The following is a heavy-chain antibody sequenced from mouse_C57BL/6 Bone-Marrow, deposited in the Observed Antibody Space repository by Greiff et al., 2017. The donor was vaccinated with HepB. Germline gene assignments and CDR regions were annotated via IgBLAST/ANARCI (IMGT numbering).Heavy chain of an antibody. CDR1: GFTFSDYG. J-gene: IGHJ1*03. Sequence: EVKLVESGGGLVKPGGSLKLSCAASGFTFSDYGMHWVRQAPEKGLEWIAYISSGSSTIYYADTVKGRFTISRDNAKNTLFLQMTSLRSEDTAMYYCAKHLLPPYFDVWGTGTTVTVSS. CDR2: ISSGSSTI. D-gene: IGHD2-10*01. CDR3: AKHLLPPYFDV. V-gene: IGHV5-17*01.